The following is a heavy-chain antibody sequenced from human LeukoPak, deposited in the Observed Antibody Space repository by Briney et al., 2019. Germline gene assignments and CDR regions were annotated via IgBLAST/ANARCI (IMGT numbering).Heavy chain of an antibody. Sequence: GGSLRLSCAASGFIFSDYYMDWIRQAPGKGLEWVSYISSSGSTTYYTDSVKGRFTISRDNAKNSLYLQMNSLRAEDTALYYCAKDTRYSSGWYGLDYWGRGTLVTVSS. CDR1: GFIFSDYY. CDR3: AKDTRYSSGWYGLDY. V-gene: IGHV3-11*01. D-gene: IGHD6-19*01. J-gene: IGHJ4*02. CDR2: ISSSGSTT.